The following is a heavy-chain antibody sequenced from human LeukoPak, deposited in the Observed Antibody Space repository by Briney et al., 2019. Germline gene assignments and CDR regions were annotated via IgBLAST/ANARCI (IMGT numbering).Heavy chain of an antibody. CDR3: ARGADNYGYIFDY. D-gene: IGHD5-18*01. CDR2: ISSSSIYI. V-gene: IGHV3-21*01. J-gene: IGHJ4*02. Sequence: GGSLRLSCAASGFTFSSYSMNWVRQAPGKGLEWVSSISSSSIYIYYADSLKGRFTISRDNAKNSLYLQMNSLRAGDTAVYYCARGADNYGYIFDYWGQGTLVTVSS. CDR1: GFTFSSYS.